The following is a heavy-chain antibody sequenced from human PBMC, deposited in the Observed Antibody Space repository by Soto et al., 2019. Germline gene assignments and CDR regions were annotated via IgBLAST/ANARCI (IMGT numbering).Heavy chain of an antibody. Sequence: EVQVVESGGGLVQPGGSLRLSCAASGFTFNKYWMHWVRQAPGKGLVWVSRVNNDGSGTIYADSVKGRFTISRDNAKNTVYLEMNSLRAEVTALYFRTRGGFMHAFDMWGQGTTVTVSS. V-gene: IGHV3-74*01. J-gene: IGHJ3*02. CDR1: GFTFNKYW. CDR2: VNNDGSGT. D-gene: IGHD2-8*01. CDR3: TRGGFMHAFDM.